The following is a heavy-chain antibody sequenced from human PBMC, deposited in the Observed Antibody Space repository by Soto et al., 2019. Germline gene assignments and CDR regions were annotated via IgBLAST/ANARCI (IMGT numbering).Heavy chain of an antibody. J-gene: IGHJ4*02. CDR3: AKDRFYGSGSHTVFDY. Sequence: EVQLLESGGGLVQPGGSLRLSCAASGFTFHNYAMSWVRQAPGKGLEWVSAISGSGGSTYYADSVKGRFTISRDNSKNTLYLQMNSLRAEDTAVYYCAKDRFYGSGSHTVFDYWGQGTLVTVSS. D-gene: IGHD3-10*01. V-gene: IGHV3-23*01. CDR1: GFTFHNYA. CDR2: ISGSGGST.